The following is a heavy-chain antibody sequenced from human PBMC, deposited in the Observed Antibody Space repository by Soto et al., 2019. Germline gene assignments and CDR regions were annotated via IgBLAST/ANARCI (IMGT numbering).Heavy chain of an antibody. CDR2: ISGSGGST. J-gene: IGHJ4*02. V-gene: IGHV3-23*01. Sequence: GGSLRLSCAASGFTFSSYAMSWVRQAPGKGLEWVSAISGSGGSTYYADSVKGRFTISRDNSKNTLYLQMNSLRAEDTAVYYCAKGPLYYYDSSGYYHGFDSWGQGTLVTVSS. D-gene: IGHD3-22*01. CDR3: AKGPLYYYDSSGYYHGFDS. CDR1: GFTFSSYA.